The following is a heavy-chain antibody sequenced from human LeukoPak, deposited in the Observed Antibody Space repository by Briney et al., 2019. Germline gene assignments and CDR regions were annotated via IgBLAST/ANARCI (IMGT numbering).Heavy chain of an antibody. Sequence: ASVNVSCKASGYTFTNYGVSWLRQAPGQGLEWVGWINVDNGNTYYAQNFQGRVIMTTDTSTSTVYMELRSLRSDDTAVYFCARGAGYDYVWKSYRYYDFWGQGTLVTVSS. CDR1: GYTFTNYG. CDR2: INVDNGNT. V-gene: IGHV1-18*01. J-gene: IGHJ4*02. D-gene: IGHD3-16*02. CDR3: ARGAGYDYVWKSYRYYDF.